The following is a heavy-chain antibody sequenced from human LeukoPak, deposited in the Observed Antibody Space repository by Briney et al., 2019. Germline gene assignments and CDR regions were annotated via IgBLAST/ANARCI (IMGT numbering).Heavy chain of an antibody. Sequence: PSETLSLTCTVSGGSISSSDYYWGWIRQPPGKGLEWIGSIYYSVTTYYNPSLKSRVTISVDTSKNQFSLKLSSVTAADTAVYYCASLSDYGDLSDAFDIWGQGTMVTVSS. CDR2: IYYSVTT. V-gene: IGHV4-39*07. CDR1: GGSISSSDYY. J-gene: IGHJ3*02. D-gene: IGHD4-17*01. CDR3: ASLSDYGDLSDAFDI.